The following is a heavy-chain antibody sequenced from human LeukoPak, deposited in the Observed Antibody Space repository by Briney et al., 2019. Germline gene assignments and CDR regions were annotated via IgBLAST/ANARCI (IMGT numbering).Heavy chain of an antibody. CDR1: GFTFNSYG. J-gene: IGHJ1*01. CDR2: ISYDGTNQ. D-gene: IGHD3-10*01. CDR3: AKDPWNARFGEVTD. V-gene: IGHV3-30*18. Sequence: GGSLRLSCAASGFTFNSYGMHWVRQAPGKGLEWVAIISYDGTNQYYADSVKGRFTISRDSSKNTLYLQMNSLRVEDTGIYYCAKDPWNARFGEVTDWGQGTLVTVSS.